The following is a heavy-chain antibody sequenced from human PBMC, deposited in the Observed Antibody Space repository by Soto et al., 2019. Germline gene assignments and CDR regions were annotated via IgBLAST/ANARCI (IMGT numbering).Heavy chain of an antibody. CDR1: GGTFSSYA. V-gene: IGHV1-69*13. Sequence: SVKVSCKASGGTFSSYAISWVRQAPGLGLEWMGGIIPIFGTANYAQKFQGRVTITADESTSTAYMELSSLRSEDTAVYYCARGGDSYGYDYYYYGLDVWGQGTTVTVSS. CDR3: ARGGDSYGYDYYYYGLDV. D-gene: IGHD5-18*01. J-gene: IGHJ6*02. CDR2: IIPIFGTA.